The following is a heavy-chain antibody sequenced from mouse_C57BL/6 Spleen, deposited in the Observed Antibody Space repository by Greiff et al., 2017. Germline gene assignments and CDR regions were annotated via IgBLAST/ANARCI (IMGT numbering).Heavy chain of an antibody. Sequence: QVQLQQPGAELVMPGASVKLSCKASGYTFNSYWMHWVKQRPGQGLEWIGEIDPSDSYTNYNQKFKGKSTLTVDKSSSTAYMQLSSLTSEDSAVYYCARFSTVTAYFDYWGQGTTLTVSS. CDR3: ARFSTVTAYFDY. CDR2: IDPSDSYT. J-gene: IGHJ2*01. CDR1: GYTFNSYW. V-gene: IGHV1-69*01. D-gene: IGHD4-1*02.